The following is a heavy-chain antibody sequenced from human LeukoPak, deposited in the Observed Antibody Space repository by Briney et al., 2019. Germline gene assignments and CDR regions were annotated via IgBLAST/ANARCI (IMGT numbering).Heavy chain of an antibody. Sequence: QPGGSLRLSCAASGFTFDDSAMHWVRQAPGKGLEWVSGISWNSGNIEYADSVKGRFTISRDNAKKSLYLQMNSLRAEDTALYYCAKVRGYSYGYFDYWGQGTLVTVSS. J-gene: IGHJ4*02. CDR2: ISWNSGNI. V-gene: IGHV3-9*01. CDR1: GFTFDDSA. D-gene: IGHD5-18*01. CDR3: AKVRGYSYGYFDY.